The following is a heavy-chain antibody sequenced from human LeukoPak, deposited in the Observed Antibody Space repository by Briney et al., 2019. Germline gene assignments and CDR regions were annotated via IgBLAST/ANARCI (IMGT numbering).Heavy chain of an antibody. CDR3: ARGVWGSYRYPYYFDY. D-gene: IGHD3-16*02. CDR1: GGTFSSYA. CDR2: IIPIFGTA. Sequence: PGSSVKFSCKASGGTFSSYAISWVRQAPGQGLEWMGGIIPIFGTANYAQKFQGRVTITTDESTSTAYMELSSLRSEDTAVYYCARGVWGSYRYPYYFDYWGQGTLVTVSS. J-gene: IGHJ4*02. V-gene: IGHV1-69*05.